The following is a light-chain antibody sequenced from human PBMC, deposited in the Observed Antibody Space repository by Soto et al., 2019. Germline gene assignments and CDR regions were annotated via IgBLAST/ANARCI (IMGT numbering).Light chain of an antibody. CDR3: QQSYSTLT. CDR2: AAS. Sequence: DIQMTQSPSSMYASVGDRVTITCRARQSISSYLNWYQQKPRKAPKLLIYAASSLQSGVPSRFSGSGSGTDFTLTISSLQPEDFATYYCQQSYSTLTFGPGTKVDIK. V-gene: IGKV1-39*01. J-gene: IGKJ3*01. CDR1: QSISSY.